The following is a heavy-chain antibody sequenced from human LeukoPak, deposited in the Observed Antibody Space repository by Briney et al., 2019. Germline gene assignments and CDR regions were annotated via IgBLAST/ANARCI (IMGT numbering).Heavy chain of an antibody. Sequence: GGSLRLSCAPSGFTFDNFAMTWVRQAPGKGLEWVSEITGSGGSTYYADSVKGRFTISRDNSKNTRYLQMNRLRAEDTAIYYCARELFDFDYWGQGTLVTVSS. CDR2: ITGSGGST. V-gene: IGHV3-23*01. CDR3: ARELFDFDY. CDR1: GFTFDNFA. J-gene: IGHJ4*02. D-gene: IGHD3-10*01.